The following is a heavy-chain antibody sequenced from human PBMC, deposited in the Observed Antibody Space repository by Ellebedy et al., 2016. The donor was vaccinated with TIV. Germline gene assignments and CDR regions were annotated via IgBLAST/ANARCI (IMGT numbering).Heavy chain of an antibody. D-gene: IGHD6-13*01. CDR3: ARGGGGYSSSWYGGVY. Sequence: ASVKVSXXASGYNFDYYYIHWVRQAPGQGLEWMGWINPNSGGTNYAQKFQGRVTMTRDTSISTAYMELSRLRSDDTAVYYCARGGGGYSSSWYGGVYWGQGTLVTVSS. V-gene: IGHV1-2*02. CDR2: INPNSGGT. CDR1: GYNFDYYY. J-gene: IGHJ4*02.